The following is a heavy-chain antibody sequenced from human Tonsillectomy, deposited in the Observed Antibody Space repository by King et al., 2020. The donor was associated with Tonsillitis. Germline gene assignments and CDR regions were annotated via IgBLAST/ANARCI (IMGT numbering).Heavy chain of an antibody. CDR1: GFSVRSNY. CDR2: IFSDGRT. J-gene: IGHJ3*01. CDR3: ARADSTGEDPFDV. V-gene: IGHV3-53*01. Sequence: GQLVQSGGGVIQPGGSLRLSCAASGFSVRSNYMTWVRQAPGKGLEWVSIIFSDGRTYSADSVKGRFTISRDNSQNTVSLQMNTLRAEDTAVYYCARADSTGEDPFDVWGRETMVSVSS. D-gene: IGHD3-22*01.